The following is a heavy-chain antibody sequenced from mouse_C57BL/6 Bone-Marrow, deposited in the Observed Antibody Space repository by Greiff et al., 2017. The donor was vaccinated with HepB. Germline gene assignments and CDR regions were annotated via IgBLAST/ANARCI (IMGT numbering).Heavy chain of an antibody. V-gene: IGHV2-2*01. J-gene: IGHJ3*01. CDR1: GFSLTSYG. CDR3: ASHYYESLAY. CDR2: IWSGGST. Sequence: VQLQESGPGLVQPSQSLSITCTVSGFSLTSYGVHWVRQSPGKGLEWLGVIWSGGSTDNNAAFISRLSISKDNSKSQVFFKMNSLQADDTAIYYCASHYYESLAYWGQGTLVTVSA. D-gene: IGHD1-2*01.